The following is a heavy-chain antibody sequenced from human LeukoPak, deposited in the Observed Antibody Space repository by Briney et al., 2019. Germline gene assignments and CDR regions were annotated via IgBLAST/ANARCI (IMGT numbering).Heavy chain of an antibody. CDR3: ARDLRTYSSGPIYP. CDR2: IYYSGST. D-gene: IGHD6-19*01. V-gene: IGHV4-59*01. J-gene: IGHJ5*02. CDR1: GGSISIYY. Sequence: SETLSLTCTVSGGSISIYYWSWIRQPPGKGLEWIGYIYYSGSTNYNPSLKSRITISMDTSKNQFSLKLSSVTAADTAVYYCARDLRTYSSGPIYPWGQGTLVIVSS.